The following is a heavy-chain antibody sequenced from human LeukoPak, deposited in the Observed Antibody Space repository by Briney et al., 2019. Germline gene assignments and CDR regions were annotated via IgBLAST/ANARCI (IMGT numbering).Heavy chain of an antibody. CDR2: IYYSGST. CDR1: GRCVSSGSYY. D-gene: IGHD2-15*01. J-gene: IGHJ6*03. Sequence: SETLSLTCTVSGRCVSSGSYYWSWIRQPPGKGLEWIGYIYYSGSTNYNPSLKSRVTISVDTSKNQFSLKLSSVTAADTAVYYCARGGRSFYYYYMDVWGKGTTVTVSS. CDR3: ARGGRSFYYYYMDV. V-gene: IGHV4-61*01.